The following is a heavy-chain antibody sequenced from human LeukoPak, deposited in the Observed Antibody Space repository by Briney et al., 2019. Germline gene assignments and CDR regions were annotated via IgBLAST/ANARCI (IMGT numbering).Heavy chain of an antibody. CDR3: ARYPQYYDILSGYYGGYFDY. D-gene: IGHD3-9*01. V-gene: IGHV4-39*01. J-gene: IGHJ4*02. Sequence: SETLSLTCTVSGGSISSSSYYWGWIRQPPGKGLEWIGSIYYSGSTYYNPSLKSRVTISVDTSKNQFSLKLSSVTAAYTAVYYCARYPQYYDILSGYYGGYFDYWGQRALVTVSS. CDR1: GGSISSSSYY. CDR2: IYYSGST.